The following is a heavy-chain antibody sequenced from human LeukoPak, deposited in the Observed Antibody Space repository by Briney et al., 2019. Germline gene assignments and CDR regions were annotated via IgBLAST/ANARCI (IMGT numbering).Heavy chain of an antibody. J-gene: IGHJ4*02. CDR3: ARVKTGHYDY. CDR1: GFTFSSYS. D-gene: IGHD3-9*01. V-gene: IGHV3-21*01. Sequence: GGSLRLSCAASGFTFSSYSMNWVRQAPGKGLEWVSSISSSSSYIYYADSVKGRFTISRDNAKNTLYLQMNSLRAEDTAVYYCARVKTGHYDYWGQGTLVTVSS. CDR2: ISSSSSYI.